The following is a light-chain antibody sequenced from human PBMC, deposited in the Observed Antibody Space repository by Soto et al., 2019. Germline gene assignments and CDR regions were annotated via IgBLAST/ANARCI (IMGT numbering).Light chain of an antibody. CDR3: QQYNNWPKT. CDR1: QSITTY. CDR2: ATS. Sequence: DTQMTQSLSSLSASVGDRATITCRASQSITTYLNWYQQKPGKAPKLLIYATSSLQSGVPSRLSGSGSGTEFTLTISSLQSEDCAVYYCQQYNNWPKTFGQGTKVDI. V-gene: IGKV1-39*01. J-gene: IGKJ1*01.